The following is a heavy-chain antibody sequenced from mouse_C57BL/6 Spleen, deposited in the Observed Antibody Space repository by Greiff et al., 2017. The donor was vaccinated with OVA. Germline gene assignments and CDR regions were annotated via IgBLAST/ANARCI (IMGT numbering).Heavy chain of an antibody. V-gene: IGHV1-72*01. J-gene: IGHJ4*01. CDR1: GYTFTSYW. D-gene: IGHD2-2*01. CDR2: IDPNSGGT. CDR3: ARGLRREDYAMGY. Sequence: VQLQQPGAELVKPGASVKLSCKASGYTFTSYWMHWVKQRPGRGLEWIGRIDPNSGGTKYNEKFKSKATLTVDKSSSTAYMQLSSLTSEDSAVYYGARGLRREDYAMGYWGQGTSVTVSS.